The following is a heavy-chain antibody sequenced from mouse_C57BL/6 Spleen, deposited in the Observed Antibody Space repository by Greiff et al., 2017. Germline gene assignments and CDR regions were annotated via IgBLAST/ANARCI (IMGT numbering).Heavy chain of an antibody. J-gene: IGHJ2*01. CDR1: GYTFTNYW. V-gene: IGHV1-63*01. Sequence: QVQLQQSGAELVRPGTSVKMSCKASGYTFTNYWLGWAKPRPGHGLEWIGDIYPGGGSTNYNAKFKGKATLTADKSSSTAYMQFSSLTSEDSAIYYCARCLSTMVGYYFDYWGQGTTLTVSS. CDR3: ARCLSTMVGYYFDY. D-gene: IGHD2-2*01. CDR2: IYPGGGST.